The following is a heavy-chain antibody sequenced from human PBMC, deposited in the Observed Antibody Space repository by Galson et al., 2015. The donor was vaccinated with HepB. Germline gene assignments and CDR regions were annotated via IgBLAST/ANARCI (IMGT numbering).Heavy chain of an antibody. D-gene: IGHD4-17*01. CDR3: TRVADADYGDHSYFDY. Sequence: SLRLSCAASGITFNTYSMNWVRQAPGKGLEWVASISSSSSYIYYADSVKGRFTISRDNARNSLFLQINSLRDEDTAVYYCTRVADADYGDHSYFDYWGQGTLVTVSS. J-gene: IGHJ4*02. CDR2: ISSSSSYI. CDR1: GITFNTYS. V-gene: IGHV3-21*01.